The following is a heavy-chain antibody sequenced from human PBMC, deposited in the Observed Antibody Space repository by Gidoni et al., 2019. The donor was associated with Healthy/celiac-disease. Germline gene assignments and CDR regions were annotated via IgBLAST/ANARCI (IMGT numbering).Heavy chain of an antibody. V-gene: IGHV3-33*01. D-gene: IGHD3-3*01. CDR3: ARRYYDFRIGYLDYFDY. CDR1: GFTFSSYG. Sequence: QVQLVESGGGVVQPGRSLRLSCAASGFTFSSYGMHWVRQAPGKGLEWVAFIWYDGSNKYYADSVKGRFTISRDNSKNTLYLQMNSLRAEDTAVYYCARRYYDFRIGYLDYFDYWGQGTLVTVSS. J-gene: IGHJ4*02. CDR2: IWYDGSNK.